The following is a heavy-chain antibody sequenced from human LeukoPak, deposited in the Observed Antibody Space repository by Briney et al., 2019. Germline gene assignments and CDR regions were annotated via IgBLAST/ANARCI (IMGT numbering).Heavy chain of an antibody. D-gene: IGHD2-2*01. Sequence: SQTLSLTCAASGCSISSGGYSWSWIRQPPGKGLEWIGYIYHSGSTYYNPSLKSRVTISVDRSKNQFSLKLSSVTAADTAVYYCASQLSPGIGYFDYWGQGTLVTVSS. CDR1: GCSISSGGYS. CDR3: ASQLSPGIGYFDY. J-gene: IGHJ4*02. V-gene: IGHV4-30-2*01. CDR2: IYHSGST.